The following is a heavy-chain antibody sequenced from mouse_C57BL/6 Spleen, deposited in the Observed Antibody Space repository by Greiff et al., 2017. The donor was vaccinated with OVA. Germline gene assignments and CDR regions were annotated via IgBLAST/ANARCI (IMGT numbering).Heavy chain of an antibody. V-gene: IGHV1-62-3*01. Sequence: VQLQQPGAELVKPGASVKLSSKASGYTFTSYWMHWVKQRPGRGLEWLGRIDPNSGGTKYNEKFKSKATLTVDKPSSTAYMQLSSLTSEVSAVYYCARSPFYGSGGLWYVDVWGTGTTVTVSS. D-gene: IGHD1-1*01. CDR2: IDPNSGGT. CDR3: ARSPFYGSGGLWYVDV. CDR1: GYTFTSYW. J-gene: IGHJ1*03.